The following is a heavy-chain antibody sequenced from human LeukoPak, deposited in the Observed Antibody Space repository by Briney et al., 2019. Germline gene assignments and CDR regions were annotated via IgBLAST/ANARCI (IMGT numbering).Heavy chain of an antibody. V-gene: IGHV3-23*01. CDR3: AKDRSCTNDICHGDFDY. D-gene: IGHD2-8*01. Sequence: GGSLRLSCAASGFTFSSYAASWVRQAPGRGLEWVSSISGSGGSTYSADSVKGRFTISRDNSKNTLYLQMNSLRAEDTALYYCAKDRSCTNDICHGDFDYWGQGTLVTVSS. J-gene: IGHJ4*02. CDR2: ISGSGGST. CDR1: GFTFSSYA.